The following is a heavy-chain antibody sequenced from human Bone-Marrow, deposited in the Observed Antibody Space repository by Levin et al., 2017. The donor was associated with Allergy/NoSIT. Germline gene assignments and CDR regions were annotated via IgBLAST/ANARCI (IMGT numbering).Heavy chain of an antibody. CDR2: ISSSGTTT. J-gene: IGHJ6*02. Sequence: PGGSLRLSCAASGFTFSDYEMNWVRQAPGKGLEGVSYISSSGTTTYYADSVKGRFTISRDNAKNSLYLQMNSLRAEDTAVYYCARDFVVVPDGRFVDDYYYGMDVWGQGTTVTVSS. CDR3: ARDFVVVPDGRFVDDYYYGMDV. CDR1: GFTFSDYE. V-gene: IGHV3-48*03. D-gene: IGHD2-2*01.